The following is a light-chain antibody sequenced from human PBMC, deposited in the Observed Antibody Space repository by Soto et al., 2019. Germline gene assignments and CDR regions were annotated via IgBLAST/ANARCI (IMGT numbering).Light chain of an antibody. Sequence: ESVLTQSPGTLSMSPGERATLSCRASQSVSSSYSAWYQQKPGQAPRLLIYGASRRATGIPDRFSGSGSGTDVPLTISRLEPEDFAVYYCQQYGSSPFTFGPGTKVDIQ. V-gene: IGKV3-20*01. CDR3: QQYGSSPFT. CDR2: GAS. J-gene: IGKJ3*01. CDR1: QSVSSSY.